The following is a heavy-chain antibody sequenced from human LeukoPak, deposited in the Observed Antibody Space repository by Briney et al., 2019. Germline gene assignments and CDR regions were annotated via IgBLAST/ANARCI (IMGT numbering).Heavy chain of an antibody. J-gene: IGHJ4*02. CDR3: ARIAAAGN. CDR2: INPNSGGT. Sequence: GASVKVSCKASGYTFTGYYLHWARQAPGQGLEWMGWINPNSGGTNYAQKFQGRVTMTRDTSISTAYMELSRLTSDDTAMYYCARIAAAGNWGQGTLVTVSS. CDR1: GYTFTGYY. D-gene: IGHD6-13*01. V-gene: IGHV1-2*02.